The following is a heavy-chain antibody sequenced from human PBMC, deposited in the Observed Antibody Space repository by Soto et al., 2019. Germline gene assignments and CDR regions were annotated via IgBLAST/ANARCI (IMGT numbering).Heavy chain of an antibody. Sequence: QVQLQESGPGLVKPSQTLSLSYTVSGGSLSSGGYYWSWIRQHPGKGLEWIGFIYYSGSTHYNTSLKSRVTIAVDTSQNQFSLKLSSVTAADTAVYYCARDTQRGYSGYFDSWGQGTLVTVSS. D-gene: IGHD5-12*01. CDR3: ARDTQRGYSGYFDS. V-gene: IGHV4-31*03. CDR2: IYYSGST. CDR1: GGSLSSGGYY. J-gene: IGHJ4*02.